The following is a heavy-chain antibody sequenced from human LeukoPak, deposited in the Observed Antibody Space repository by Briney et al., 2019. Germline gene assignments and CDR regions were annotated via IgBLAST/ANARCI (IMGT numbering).Heavy chain of an antibody. J-gene: IGHJ4*02. CDR2: INSSSSTI. Sequence: GGSLRLSCAAYGFTFRDSSMNWVSQAPGKGLGWGSYINSSSSTIYYADYVKGRFTISSDNSKNTMYLHMHSLRDEDTAVCYCAKEVDGDYVIDYWVEGRLVAVSS. CDR1: GFTFRDSS. D-gene: IGHD4-17*01. V-gene: IGHV3-48*02. CDR3: AKEVDGDYVIDY.